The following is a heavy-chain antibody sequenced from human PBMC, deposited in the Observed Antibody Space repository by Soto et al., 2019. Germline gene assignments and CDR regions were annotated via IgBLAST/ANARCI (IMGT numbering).Heavy chain of an antibody. CDR1: GFTFSNYG. Sequence: QVQMVESGGGVVQPGRSLRLSCAASGFTFSNYGMHWVRQAPGKGLEWVAVIWSDGSNKYYADSVKGRFTISRDNSKNTLYLQMNSLRAEDTAVYYCARRGSGTYAFDYWGQGTLVTVSS. CDR2: IWSDGSNK. J-gene: IGHJ4*02. D-gene: IGHD3-10*01. CDR3: ARRGSGTYAFDY. V-gene: IGHV3-33*01.